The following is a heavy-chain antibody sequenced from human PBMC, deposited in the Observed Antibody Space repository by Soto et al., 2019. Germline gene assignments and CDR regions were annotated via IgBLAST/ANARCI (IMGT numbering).Heavy chain of an antibody. Sequence: DVQLLESGGGLVQPGGSLRLSCAASGFTFSTYAMNWVRQATGKGLEWVSTISSSSGSTYYADSVKGRFTISRDNSKNFLYLQINSLRGDDTAVYYCAKVGSERYSGQHSDYWGQGTLVTISS. D-gene: IGHD5-12*01. J-gene: IGHJ4*02. CDR2: ISSSSGST. CDR1: GFTFSTYA. V-gene: IGHV3-23*01. CDR3: AKVGSERYSGQHSDY.